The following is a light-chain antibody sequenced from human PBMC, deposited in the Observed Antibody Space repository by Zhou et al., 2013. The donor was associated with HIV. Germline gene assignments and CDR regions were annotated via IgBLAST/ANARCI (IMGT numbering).Light chain of an antibody. Sequence: EIVMTQSPATLSVSPGERATLSCRASQSVSSNLAWYQQKPGQAPRLLIYGASTRATDIPASFSGSGSGTEFTLTISSMQSEDFAVYYCQQYNNWPPTFGQGTKVEIK. CDR2: GAS. CDR3: QQYNNWPPT. J-gene: IGKJ1*01. V-gene: IGKV3-15*01. CDR1: QSVSSN.